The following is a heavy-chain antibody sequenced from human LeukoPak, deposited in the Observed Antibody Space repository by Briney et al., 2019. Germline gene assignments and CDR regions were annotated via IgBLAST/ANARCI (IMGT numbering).Heavy chain of an antibody. CDR2: ISWNSGSI. D-gene: IGHD2-15*01. J-gene: IGHJ4*02. V-gene: IGHV3-9*01. CDR3: AKDSENTGYCSGGSCYTFDY. CDR1: GFTFDDYA. Sequence: GGSLRLSCAASGFTFDDYAMHWVRQAPGKGLEWVSGISWNSGSIGYADSVKGRFTISRDNAKNSLYLQMNSLRAEDTALYYCAKDSENTGYCSGGSCYTFDYRGQGTLVTVSS.